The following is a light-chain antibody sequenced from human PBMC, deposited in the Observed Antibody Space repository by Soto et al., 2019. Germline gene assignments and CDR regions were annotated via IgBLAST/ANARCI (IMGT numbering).Light chain of an antibody. CDR3: IQALQTPFT. V-gene: IGKV2-28*01. CDR2: LGS. Sequence: DIVMTQSPLSLPVTPGEPASISCRSSRSLLLTDGYNYLDWYLQKPGQSPQLLIYLGSYRASGVPDRFSCSGSGTDFTLKISRVEAEDVGVYYCIQALQTPFTFGPGTKLGIK. J-gene: IGKJ3*01. CDR1: RSLLLTDGYNY.